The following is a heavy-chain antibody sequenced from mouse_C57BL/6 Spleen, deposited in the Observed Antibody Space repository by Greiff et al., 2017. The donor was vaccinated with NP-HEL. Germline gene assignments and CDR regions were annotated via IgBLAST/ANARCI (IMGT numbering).Heavy chain of an antibody. D-gene: IGHD1-1*01. CDR3: TREIYYGSTPWFAY. Sequence: VKLVESGAELVRPGASVTLSCKASGYTFTDYEMHWVKQTPVHGLEWIGAIDPETGGTAYNQKFKGKAILTADKSSSTAYMELRSLTSEDSAVYYCTREIYYGSTPWFAYWGQGTLVTVSA. CDR2: IDPETGGT. V-gene: IGHV1-15*01. CDR1: GYTFTDYE. J-gene: IGHJ3*01.